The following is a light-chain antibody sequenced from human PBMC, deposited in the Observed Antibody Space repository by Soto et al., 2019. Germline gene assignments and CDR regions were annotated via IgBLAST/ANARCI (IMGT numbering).Light chain of an antibody. Sequence: EIVMTQSPATLSVSPGERATLSCRASQSVSSNLAWYQQKPGQAPRLLIYGASTRATGIPARFSGSGSGTESTLTISSLQSEDFAVYYCQHRGTFGGGTKVEIK. CDR3: QHRGT. CDR2: GAS. CDR1: QSVSSN. V-gene: IGKV3-15*01. J-gene: IGKJ4*01.